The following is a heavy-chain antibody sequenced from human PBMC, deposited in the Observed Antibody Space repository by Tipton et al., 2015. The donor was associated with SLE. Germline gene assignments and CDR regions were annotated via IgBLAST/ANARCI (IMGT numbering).Heavy chain of an antibody. J-gene: IGHJ6*03. CDR1: GGSISSSSNY. CDR3: ARHVYDFWSGYPHYYYYYMDV. Sequence: TLSLTCTVSGGSISSSSNYWGWIRQPPGKGLEWIGSIYYSGSTYYNPSLKSRVTISVDTSKNQFSLKLSSVTAADTAVYYCARHVYDFWSGYPHYYYYYMDVWGKGTTVTVSS. V-gene: IGHV4-39*01. CDR2: IYYSGST. D-gene: IGHD3-3*01.